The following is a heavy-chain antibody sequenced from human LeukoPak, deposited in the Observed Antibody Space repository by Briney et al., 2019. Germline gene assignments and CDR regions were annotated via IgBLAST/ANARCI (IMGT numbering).Heavy chain of an antibody. CDR3: AKAEAIAVVVVAATLYDY. Sequence: GASLRLSCAASGFTFSSYAMSWVRQAPGKGLEWVSALSGSGGSTYYADSVKGRFTISRDNSKNTLYLQMNSLRAEDTAVYYCAKAEAIAVVVVAATLYDYWGQGTLVTVSS. D-gene: IGHD2-15*01. CDR1: GFTFSSYA. V-gene: IGHV3-23*01. J-gene: IGHJ4*02. CDR2: LSGSGGST.